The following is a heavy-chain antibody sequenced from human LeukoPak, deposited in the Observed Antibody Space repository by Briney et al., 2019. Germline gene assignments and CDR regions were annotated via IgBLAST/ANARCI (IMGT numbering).Heavy chain of an antibody. Sequence: GGSLRLSCAASGFTFSGSAIHWVRQSSGKGLEWVGQIDKKDKGYATATAYAASVKGRFTISRDDSINTAYLQMKSLKTEDTALYYCTRDSGTYNWFDPWGQGTLASVSS. CDR3: TRDSGTYNWFDP. J-gene: IGHJ5*02. CDR2: IDKKDKGYATAT. D-gene: IGHD1-26*01. V-gene: IGHV3-73*01. CDR1: GFTFSGSA.